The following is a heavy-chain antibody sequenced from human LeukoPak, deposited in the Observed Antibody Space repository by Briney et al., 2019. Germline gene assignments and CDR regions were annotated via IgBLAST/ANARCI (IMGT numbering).Heavy chain of an antibody. CDR1: GFTFSSYW. D-gene: IGHD3-22*01. Sequence: PGGSLRLSCAASGFTFSSYWMHRVRQAPGKGLVWVSRINSDGSSTSYADSVKGRFTISRDNAKNTLYLQMNSLRAEDTAVYYCARVGYYYDSSGYYGVCDYWGQGTLVTVSS. CDR2: INSDGSST. V-gene: IGHV3-74*01. CDR3: ARVGYYYDSSGYYGVCDY. J-gene: IGHJ4*02.